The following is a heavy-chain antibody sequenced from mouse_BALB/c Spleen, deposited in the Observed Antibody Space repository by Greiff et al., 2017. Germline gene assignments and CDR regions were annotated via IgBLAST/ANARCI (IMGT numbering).Heavy chain of an antibody. CDR3: AREGAIAY. D-gene: IGHD3-1*01. Sequence: EVQGVESGGGLVQPGGSLKLSCAASGFTFSSYGMSWVRQTPDKRLELVATINSNGGSTYYPDSVKGRFTISRDNAKNTLYLQMSSLKSEDTAMYYCAREGAIAYWGQGTLVTVSA. CDR1: GFTFSSYG. V-gene: IGHV5-6-3*01. CDR2: INSNGGST. J-gene: IGHJ3*01.